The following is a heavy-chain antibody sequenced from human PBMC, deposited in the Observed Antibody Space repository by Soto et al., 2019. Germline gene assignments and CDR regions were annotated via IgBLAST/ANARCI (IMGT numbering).Heavy chain of an antibody. CDR1: GYTFTKYW. CDR2: IFPRDFDV. Sequence: VDSLKISFQTSGYTFTKYWIVLVLQMPGGGLDWLGLIFPRDFDVRYSPSFEGQVTISADRSTATAFLQWRSPEASDSALYFCDRLVYILPQIESWGQATPVTVYS. D-gene: IGHD3-16*01. J-gene: IGHJ4*02. CDR3: DRLVYILPQIES. V-gene: IGHV5-51*01.